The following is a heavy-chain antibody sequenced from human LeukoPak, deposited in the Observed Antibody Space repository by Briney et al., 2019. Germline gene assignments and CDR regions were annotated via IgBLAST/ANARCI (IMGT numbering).Heavy chain of an antibody. CDR1: GFTFSSYW. V-gene: IGHV3-48*01. CDR2: ISSSSSTI. CDR3: ARDGEENIVVVAWYFDL. Sequence: PGGSLRLSCAASGFTFSSYWMIWVRQAPGKGLEWVSYISSSSSTIYYADSVKGRFTISRDNAKDSLYLQMNSLRAEDTAVYYCARDGEENIVVVAWYFDLWGRGTLVTVSS. D-gene: IGHD2/OR15-2a*01. J-gene: IGHJ2*01.